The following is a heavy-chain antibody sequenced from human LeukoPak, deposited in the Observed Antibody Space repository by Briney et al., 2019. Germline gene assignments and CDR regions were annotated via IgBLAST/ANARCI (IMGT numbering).Heavy chain of an antibody. V-gene: IGHV1-69*04. CDR1: GGTFSSYA. Sequence: VASVKVSCKASGGTFSSYAISWVRQAPGQGLEWMGRIIPISGIANYAQKFQGRVTITADKSTSTAYMELSSLRSEDTAVYYCARVASDYSTYYFDYWGQGTLVTVSS. D-gene: IGHD4-11*01. CDR2: IIPISGIA. J-gene: IGHJ4*02. CDR3: ARVASDYSTYYFDY.